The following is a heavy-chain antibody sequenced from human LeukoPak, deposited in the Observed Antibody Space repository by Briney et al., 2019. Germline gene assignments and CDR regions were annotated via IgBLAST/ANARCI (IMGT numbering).Heavy chain of an antibody. D-gene: IGHD3-10*01. Sequence: HPGGSLRLSCAASGFTFSSYAMSWVRQAPGKGLEWVSAISGSGGRTYYADSVKGRFTISRDNSKKTLYLQMNSLRAEDTAVYYCAKRGTMVRGVIYGFDYWGQGTLVTVSS. V-gene: IGHV3-23*01. J-gene: IGHJ4*02. CDR2: ISGSGGRT. CDR1: GFTFSSYA. CDR3: AKRGTMVRGVIYGFDY.